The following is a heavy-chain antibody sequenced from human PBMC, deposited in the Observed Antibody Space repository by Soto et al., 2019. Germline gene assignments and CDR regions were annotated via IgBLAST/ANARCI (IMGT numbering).Heavy chain of an antibody. CDR2: INAGNGNT. CDR3: ARDDSYSDYYYGMDV. CDR1: GYTFTSYA. D-gene: IGHD3-10*01. J-gene: IGHJ6*02. Sequence: GASVKVSCKASGYTFTSYAMHWVRQAPGQRREWMGWINAGNGNTKYSQKFQGRVTITRDTSASTAYMELSSLRSEDTAVYYCARDDSYSDYYYGMDVWGQGTTVTVSS. V-gene: IGHV1-3*01.